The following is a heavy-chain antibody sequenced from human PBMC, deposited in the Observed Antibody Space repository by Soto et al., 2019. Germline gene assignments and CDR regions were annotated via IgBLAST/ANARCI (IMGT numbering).Heavy chain of an antibody. J-gene: IGHJ4*02. CDR2: IRTKTDGGTT. Sequence: EVQLVESGGGLVKPGGSLRLSCVASGFTFTNAWMSWFRQAPGKELEWVGRIRTKTDGGTTDYAAPVKGRFTLSRNDTKNTLFLQMSSLRTEDTAVYYCTSRFCSSTSCSPYDYWGQGTLVTVSS. CDR3: TSRFCSSTSCSPYDY. V-gene: IGHV3-15*01. CDR1: GFTFTNAW. D-gene: IGHD2-2*01.